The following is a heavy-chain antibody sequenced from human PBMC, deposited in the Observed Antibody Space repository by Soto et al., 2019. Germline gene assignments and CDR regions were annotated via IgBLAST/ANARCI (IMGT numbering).Heavy chain of an antibody. CDR2: ISWNSGSI. CDR1: GFTFDDYA. CDR3: AKGQVTMVRGDPVYFDY. V-gene: IGHV3-9*01. D-gene: IGHD3-10*01. Sequence: GGSLRLSCAASGFTFDDYAMHWVRQAPGKGLEWVSGISWNSGSIGYADSVKGRFTISRDNAKNSLYLQMNSLRAEDTALYYCAKGQVTMVRGDPVYFDYWGQGTLVTVSS. J-gene: IGHJ4*02.